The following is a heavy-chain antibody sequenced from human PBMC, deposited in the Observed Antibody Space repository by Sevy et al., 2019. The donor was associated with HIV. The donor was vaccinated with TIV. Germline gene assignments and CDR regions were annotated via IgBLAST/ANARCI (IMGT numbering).Heavy chain of an antibody. D-gene: IGHD1-26*01. J-gene: IGHJ4*02. CDR2: ISYDGSNK. V-gene: IGHV3-30-3*01. CDR1: GFTFSSYA. CDR3: ASSGVGATSRAYYFDY. Sequence: GGSLRLSCAASGFTFSSYAMHWVRQAPGKGLEWVAVISYDGSNKHYADSVKGRFTISRDNSKNTLYLQMNSLRAEDTAVYYCASSGVGATSRAYYFDYWGQGTLVTVSS.